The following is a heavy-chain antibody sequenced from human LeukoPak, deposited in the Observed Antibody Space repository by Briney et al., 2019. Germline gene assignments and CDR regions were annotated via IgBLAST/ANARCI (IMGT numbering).Heavy chain of an antibody. CDR1: GFTFSSYW. J-gene: IGHJ3*02. CDR2: IKQDRSEK. Sequence: GGSLRLSCAASGFTFSSYWMSWVRQAPGKGLEWVANIKQDRSEKYYVDSVKGRFTISRDNAKKSLYLQMNSLRAEDTAVYYCASTHTVVGAAVFDIWGQGTMVTVSS. V-gene: IGHV3-7*01. CDR3: ASTHTVVGAAVFDI. D-gene: IGHD1-26*01.